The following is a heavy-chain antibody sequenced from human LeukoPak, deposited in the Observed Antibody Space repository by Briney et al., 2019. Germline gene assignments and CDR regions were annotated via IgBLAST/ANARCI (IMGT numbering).Heavy chain of an antibody. V-gene: IGHV1-18*01. CDR3: ARGGYSYGLFDP. J-gene: IGHJ5*02. D-gene: IGHD5-18*01. CDR2: ISAYNGNT. CDR1: DYTCTSYG. Sequence: ASAKVSCKASDYTCTSYGISWVRQAPGQGLEWMGWISAYNGNTNYAQKLQGRVTMTTDTSTSTAYMELRSLRSDDTAVYYCARGGYSYGLFDPWGQGTLVTVSS.